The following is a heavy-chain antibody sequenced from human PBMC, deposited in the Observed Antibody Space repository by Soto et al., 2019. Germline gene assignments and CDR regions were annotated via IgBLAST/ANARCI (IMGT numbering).Heavy chain of an antibody. Sequence: EVQLLESGGGLVQPGGSLRLSCAASGFTFSSYAMSWVRQAPGKGLEWVSVVSGSGAGTYYADSVKGRFTISRDNSKNTLYLQMNSLRAEDTAVYYCAKLPAGSSGRFDYWGQGTLVTVSS. CDR3: AKLPAGSSGRFDY. CDR2: VSGSGAGT. V-gene: IGHV3-23*01. D-gene: IGHD3-10*01. J-gene: IGHJ4*02. CDR1: GFTFSSYA.